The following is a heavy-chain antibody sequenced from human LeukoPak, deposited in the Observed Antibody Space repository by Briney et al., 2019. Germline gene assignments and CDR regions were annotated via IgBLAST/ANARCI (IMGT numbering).Heavy chain of an antibody. J-gene: IGHJ4*02. CDR3: ARAGAVVGTSH. Sequence: SETLSLTCTVSGDSIRRGGYYWSWIRQHPGGGLLWIGYIYYSWTPYYNPSLKTRVTISVHTSNNQFSLKLSSVTAAYTAVYYCARAGAVVGTSHWGQGTLVTVSS. V-gene: IGHV4-31*03. CDR2: IYYSWTP. D-gene: IGHD1-26*01. CDR1: GDSIRRGGYY.